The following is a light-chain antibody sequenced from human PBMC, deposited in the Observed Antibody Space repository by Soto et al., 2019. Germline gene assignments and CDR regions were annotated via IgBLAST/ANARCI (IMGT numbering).Light chain of an antibody. CDR1: GSDIGGYNY. CDR2: EAT. Sequence: QSVLTQPASVSGSPGQSITISCTGTGSDIGGYNYVSWYQQHPGKAPQLMIYEATDRPSGVSSRFSASKSGSTASLTISGLQADDEADYYCSSYTSSATWVFGGGTKLTVL. V-gene: IGLV2-14*01. J-gene: IGLJ3*02. CDR3: SSYTSSATWV.